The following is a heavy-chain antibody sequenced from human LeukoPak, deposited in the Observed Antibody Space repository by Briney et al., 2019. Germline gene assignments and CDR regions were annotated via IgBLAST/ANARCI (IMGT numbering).Heavy chain of an antibody. D-gene: IGHD1-1*01. V-gene: IGHV3-23*01. CDR3: AKVRTGHYFDY. CDR1: GFTFSNYA. Sequence: GGSLRLSCAASGFTFSNYAMSWVRQAPGKGLEWVSSISGTGGSTYYADSVKGRFTISRDNSNNTLFLQMNSLRAEDTVVYYCAKVRTGHYFDYWGQGTLVTVSS. J-gene: IGHJ4*02. CDR2: ISGTGGST.